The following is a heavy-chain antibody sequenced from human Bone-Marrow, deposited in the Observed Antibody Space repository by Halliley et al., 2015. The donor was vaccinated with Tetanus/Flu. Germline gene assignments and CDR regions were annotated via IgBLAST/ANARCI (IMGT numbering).Heavy chain of an antibody. Sequence: LSLTCTVSGGSISTYYWRWIRQPPGKGLEWIGYIYYDGKTKYNPSLESRVAISIDTSKNQFFLNLKSISAADTAVYYCARDKDYGGRVEHWGRGTLVTVSA. CDR3: ARDKDYGGRVEH. CDR1: GGSISTYY. J-gene: IGHJ4*02. D-gene: IGHD1-26*01. V-gene: IGHV4-59*01. CDR2: IYYDGKT.